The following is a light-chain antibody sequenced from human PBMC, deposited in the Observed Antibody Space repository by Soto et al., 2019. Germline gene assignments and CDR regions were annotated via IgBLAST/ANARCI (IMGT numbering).Light chain of an antibody. CDR3: QQYMSSVT. Sequence: IVFTEAPGSLSLSPGQRATLSCRARQSVDTTFFAWYQKKPGQAPRLLIYGASKRATGIPDRFSGSGSGTDFTLIISRLEPEDFAVYYCQQYMSSVTFGQGTKVEIK. CDR2: GAS. V-gene: IGKV3-20*01. J-gene: IGKJ1*01. CDR1: QSVDTTF.